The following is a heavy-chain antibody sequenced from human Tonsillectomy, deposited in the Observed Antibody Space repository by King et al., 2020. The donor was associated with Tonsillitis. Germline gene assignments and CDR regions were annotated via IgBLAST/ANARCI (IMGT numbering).Heavy chain of an antibody. CDR3: VRGTIPQLGLKTGFDS. J-gene: IGHJ4*02. Sequence: VQLVESGGGLVQPGGSLRLSCAASGFTFSSYWMYWVRQAPGKGLEWVANIKPDGSEKYNVDSVKGRFTISRDNAKNSLYLQMINLRAEDTAVYYCVRGTIPQLGLKTGFDSWGQGTLVTVSS. V-gene: IGHV3-7*03. CDR1: GFTFSSYW. CDR2: IKPDGSEK. D-gene: IGHD1-14*01.